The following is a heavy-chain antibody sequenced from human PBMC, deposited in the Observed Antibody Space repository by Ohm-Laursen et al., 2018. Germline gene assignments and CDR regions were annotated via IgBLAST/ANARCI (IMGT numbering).Heavy chain of an antibody. D-gene: IGHD3-9*01. J-gene: IGHJ6*02. CDR2: INPSGGST. CDR3: ARDQRRYFDWLSSGYYGMDV. Sequence: ASVKVSCKASGYTFTSYYMHWVRQAPGHGLEWMGIINPSGGSTSYAQKFQGRVTMTRDTSTSTVYMELSSLRSEDTAVYYCARDQRRYFDWLSSGYYGMDVWGQGTTVTVSS. V-gene: IGHV1-46*01. CDR1: GYTFTSYY.